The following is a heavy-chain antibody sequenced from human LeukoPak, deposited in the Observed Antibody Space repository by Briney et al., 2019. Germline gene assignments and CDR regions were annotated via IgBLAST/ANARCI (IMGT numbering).Heavy chain of an antibody. D-gene: IGHD6-19*01. CDR3: TRPYIGGWY. Sequence: GGSLRLSCSAPGLNFSGSAMLWVRQASGKGLEWVGRIRSKANNYATAYGASVKGRFTISRDDSKNTAYLQMNSLKTEDTAVYYCTRPYIGGWYWGQGTLVTVSS. CDR1: GLNFSGSA. CDR2: IRSKANNYAT. J-gene: IGHJ4*02. V-gene: IGHV3-73*01.